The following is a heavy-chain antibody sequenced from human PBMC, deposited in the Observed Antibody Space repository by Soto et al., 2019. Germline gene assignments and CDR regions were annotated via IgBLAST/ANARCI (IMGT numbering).Heavy chain of an antibody. CDR1: GGSFSGYY. D-gene: IGHD4-17*01. CDR2: INHSGST. CDR3: ADIYYGDYFDD. J-gene: IGHJ4*02. V-gene: IGHV4-34*01. Sequence: SETLSLTCAVYGGSFSGYYWSWIRQPPGKGLEWIGEINHSGSTNYNPSLKSRVTISVDTSKNQFSLKLSSVTAADTAVYYCADIYYGDYFDDWGQGTLVTVSS.